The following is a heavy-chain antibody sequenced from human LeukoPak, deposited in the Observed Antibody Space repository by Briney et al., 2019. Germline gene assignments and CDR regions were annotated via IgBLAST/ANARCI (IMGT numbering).Heavy chain of an antibody. J-gene: IGHJ4*02. CDR3: VKDPFYGGNPLYYFDY. D-gene: IGHD4-23*01. V-gene: IGHV3-64D*06. CDR1: GFTFSSYA. Sequence: PGGSLRLSCSASGFTFSSYAVHWVRQAPGKGLECVSAIVSNGGRTYYADSVKGRFTISRDNSKNTLYLQMSSLRAEDTAVYYCVKDPFYGGNPLYYFDYWGQGTLVTVSS. CDR2: IVSNGGRT.